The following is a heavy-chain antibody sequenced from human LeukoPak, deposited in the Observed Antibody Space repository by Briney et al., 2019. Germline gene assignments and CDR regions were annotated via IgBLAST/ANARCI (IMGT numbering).Heavy chain of an antibody. CDR3: ARTTMAYYYYYMDV. Sequence: SETLSLTCAVYGGSFSGYYWSWIRQPPGEGLEWIGEINHSGSTNYNPSLKSRVTISVDTSKNQFSLKLSSVTAADTAVYYCARTTMAYYYYYMDVWGKGTTVTVSS. D-gene: IGHD5-18*01. J-gene: IGHJ6*03. V-gene: IGHV4-34*01. CDR2: INHSGST. CDR1: GGSFSGYY.